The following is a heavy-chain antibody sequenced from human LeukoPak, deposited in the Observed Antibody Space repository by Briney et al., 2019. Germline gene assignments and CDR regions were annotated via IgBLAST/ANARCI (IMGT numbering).Heavy chain of an antibody. CDR3: ARGSNGYGSGSLYGMDV. V-gene: IGHV3-23*01. CDR1: GFTFSSYA. Sequence: GGSLRLSCAASGFTFSSYAMSWVRQAPGKGLEWVSAISGSGGSTYYADSVKGRFTISRDNSKNTLYLQMNSLRAEDTAVYYCARGSNGYGSGSLYGMDVWGQGTTVTVSS. J-gene: IGHJ6*02. CDR2: ISGSGGST. D-gene: IGHD3-10*01.